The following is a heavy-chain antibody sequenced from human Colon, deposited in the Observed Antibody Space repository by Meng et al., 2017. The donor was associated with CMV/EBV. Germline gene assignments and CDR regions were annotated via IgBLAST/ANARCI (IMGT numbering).Heavy chain of an antibody. CDR2: IIGNGGIT. CDR1: GFPFSSYA. J-gene: IGHJ4*02. V-gene: IGHV3-23*01. CDR3: ARRVNYIDY. Sequence: EVHLLESXXGWVQPGGSLRLSCAASGFPFSSYAMTWVRQAPGKGLEWVSTIIGNGGITYYAQSVRGRFTTSRDDSKNTLYLQMDSLRAEDTALYYCARRVNYIDYWGQGTLVIVSS.